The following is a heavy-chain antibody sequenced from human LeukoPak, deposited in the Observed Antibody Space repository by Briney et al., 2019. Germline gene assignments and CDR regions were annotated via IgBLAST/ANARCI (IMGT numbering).Heavy chain of an antibody. CDR1: GFTFSDYY. D-gene: IGHD6-19*01. CDR3: AIPGIAVAGTPSGAFDI. Sequence: SGGSLRLSCAASGFTFSDYYMSWIRQAPGKGLEWLSYISSSGNIKYYTDSVKGRFTISRDNAKNSLYLQMNSLRAEDTAVYYCAIPGIAVAGTPSGAFDIWGQGTMVTVSS. CDR2: ISSSGNIK. V-gene: IGHV3-11*01. J-gene: IGHJ3*02.